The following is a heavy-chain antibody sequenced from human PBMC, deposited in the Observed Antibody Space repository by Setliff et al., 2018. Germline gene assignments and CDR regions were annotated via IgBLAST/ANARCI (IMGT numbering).Heavy chain of an antibody. Sequence: GGSLRLSCAASRFTFSSYAMSWVRQAPGKGLVWVSHINRDGSNIRYADSVKGRLTISRGIAKNTLYLQINSLRAEDTAVYYCATERVLNWGQGTRVTVAS. CDR1: RFTFSSYA. CDR3: ATERVLN. V-gene: IGHV3-74*01. J-gene: IGHJ4*02. CDR2: INRDGSNI.